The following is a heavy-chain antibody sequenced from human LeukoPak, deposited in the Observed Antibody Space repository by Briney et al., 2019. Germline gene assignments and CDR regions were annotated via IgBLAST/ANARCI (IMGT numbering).Heavy chain of an antibody. J-gene: IGHJ6*03. Sequence: ASVKVSCKASGYTFTSYGISWVRQAPGQGLEWMGWISAYNGNTNYAQKLQGRVTMTTDKSTSTAYMELRSLRSDDTAVYYCARDKQLDWAHYHYYYMDVWGKGTTVTVSS. D-gene: IGHD1-1*01. CDR3: ARDKQLDWAHYHYYYMDV. CDR2: ISAYNGNT. CDR1: GYTFTSYG. V-gene: IGHV1-18*01.